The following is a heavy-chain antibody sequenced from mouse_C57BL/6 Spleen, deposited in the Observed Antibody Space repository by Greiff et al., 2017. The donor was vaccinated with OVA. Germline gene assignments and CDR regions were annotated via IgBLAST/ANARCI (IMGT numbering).Heavy chain of an antibody. CDR2: INPNNGGT. Sequence: EVQLQQSGPELVKPGASVKISCKASGYTFTDYYMNWVKQSHGKSLEWIGDINPNNGGTSYNQKFKGKATLTVDKSSSTAYMELRSLTSEDSAVYYWARRDSPLDYWGQGTTLTVSS. J-gene: IGHJ2*01. CDR3: ARRDSPLDY. CDR1: GYTFTDYY. V-gene: IGHV1-26*01.